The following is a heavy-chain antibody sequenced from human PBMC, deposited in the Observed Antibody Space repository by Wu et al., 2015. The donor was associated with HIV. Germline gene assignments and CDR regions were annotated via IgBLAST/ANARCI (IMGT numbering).Heavy chain of an antibody. J-gene: IGHJ4*02. V-gene: IGHV1-2*02. Sequence: QVPLVQSGAEVKMPGSSVKVSCKPSGGTFRSYAISWVRQAPGQGLEWMGRINPNTGSTDYAQNFQGRVTMTSDASVTTAYMQLYRLTSDDTAVYFCARDSPLLVGYDYWAQGTLVTVSS. CDR3: ARDSPLLVGYDY. CDR1: GGTFRSYA. CDR2: INPNTGST. D-gene: IGHD1-26*01.